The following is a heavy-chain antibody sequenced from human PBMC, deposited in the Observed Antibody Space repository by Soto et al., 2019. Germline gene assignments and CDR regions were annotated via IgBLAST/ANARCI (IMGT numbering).Heavy chain of an antibody. J-gene: IGHJ6*02. D-gene: IGHD3-22*01. Sequence: GGSLRLSCAASGFTFSSYGMHWVRQAPGKGLEWVAVIWYDGSNKYYADSVKGRFTISRDNSKNTLYLQMNSLRAEDTAVYYCARGPSNYYDSSGYYYYYYGMDVWGQGTTVTVSS. V-gene: IGHV3-33*01. CDR2: IWYDGSNK. CDR1: GFTFSSYG. CDR3: ARGPSNYYDSSGYYYYYYGMDV.